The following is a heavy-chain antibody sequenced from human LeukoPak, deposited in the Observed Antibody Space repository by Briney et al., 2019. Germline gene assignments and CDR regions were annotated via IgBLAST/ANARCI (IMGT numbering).Heavy chain of an antibody. J-gene: IGHJ4*02. CDR1: GFTFSRYG. V-gene: IGHV3-23*01. CDR3: ARRAGAYSHPYDY. Sequence: GGSLRLSCAASGFTFSRYGMSWVRQAPGKGLEWVSTISGSGGSTYYAESVKGRFTISRDNSKNTLYLHMNSLRAEDTAVYYCARRAGAYSHPYDYWGQGTLVTVSS. D-gene: IGHD4/OR15-4a*01. CDR2: ISGSGGST.